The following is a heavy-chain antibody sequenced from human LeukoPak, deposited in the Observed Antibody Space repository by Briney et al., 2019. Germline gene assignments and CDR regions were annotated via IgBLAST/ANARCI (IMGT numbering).Heavy chain of an antibody. CDR3: ARPTSGWQNSYYYYYMDV. J-gene: IGHJ6*03. CDR1: GGSFNTYY. V-gene: IGHV4-34*01. CDR2: INHIGST. D-gene: IGHD6-19*01. Sequence: SETLSLTCAVYGGSFNTYYWTWIRQPPGKGLEWIGEINHIGSTKYSPSLESRVTISVDTSKNQFSLKLSSVTAADTAIYYCARPTSGWQNSYYYYYMDVWGKGTTVTISS.